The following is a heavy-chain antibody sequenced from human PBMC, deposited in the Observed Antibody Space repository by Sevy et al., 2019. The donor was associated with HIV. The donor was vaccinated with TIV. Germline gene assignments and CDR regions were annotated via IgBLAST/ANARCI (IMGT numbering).Heavy chain of an antibody. CDR3: ARRFGSTIFGVANNYYYYGMDV. Sequence: SETLSLTCTVSGGSISSSSYYWGWIRQPPGKGLEWIGSIYYSGSTYYNPSLKSRVTISVDTSKNQFSLKRGSVTAADTAVYYCARRFGSTIFGVANNYYYYGMDVWGQGTTVTVSS. CDR2: IYYSGST. J-gene: IGHJ6*02. V-gene: IGHV4-39*01. D-gene: IGHD3-3*01. CDR1: GGSISSSSYY.